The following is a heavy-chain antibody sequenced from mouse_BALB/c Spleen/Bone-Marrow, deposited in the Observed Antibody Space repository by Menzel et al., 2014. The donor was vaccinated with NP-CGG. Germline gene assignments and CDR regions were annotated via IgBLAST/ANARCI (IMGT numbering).Heavy chain of an antibody. CDR3: ARGGHDFSLDY. J-gene: IGHJ4*01. Sequence: VQLQQSGAELGMPGASVKMSCKASGYIFTDNWIYWVKQRPGQGLEWIGAIDTSDSYTNYNQKFMGKASLTVDASSSTAYVQVSSLTSDDSAVYYCARGGHDFSLDYWGQGTSVTVSS. D-gene: IGHD2-4*01. CDR2: IDTSDSYT. V-gene: IGHV1-69*01. CDR1: GYIFTDNW.